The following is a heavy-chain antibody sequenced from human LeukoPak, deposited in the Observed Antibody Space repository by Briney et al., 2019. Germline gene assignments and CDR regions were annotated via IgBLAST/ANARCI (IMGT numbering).Heavy chain of an antibody. D-gene: IGHD2-2*01. J-gene: IGHJ5*02. CDR1: GGSISSYY. CDR2: IYYSGST. Sequence: PSETLSLTCTVSGGSISSYYWSWIRQPPGKGLEWIGYIYYSGSTNYNPSLKSRVTISLDTSKNEFSLKLSSVTAADTAVYYCARAYQLPHNWFDPWGQGTLVTVSS. V-gene: IGHV4-59*08. CDR3: ARAYQLPHNWFDP.